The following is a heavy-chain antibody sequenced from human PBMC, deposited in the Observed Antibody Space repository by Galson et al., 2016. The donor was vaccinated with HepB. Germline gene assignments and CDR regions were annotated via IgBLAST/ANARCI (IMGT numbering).Heavy chain of an antibody. CDR2: IIPIFGTA. V-gene: IGHV1-69*13. D-gene: IGHD3-22*01. J-gene: IGHJ6*02. CDR1: GGTFSSYA. Sequence: SVKVSCKASGGTFSSYAISWVRQAPGQGLEWMGGIIPIFGTANYAPKFQGRVTITADESTSTAYMELSSLRSEDTAVYYCARDTYYYDSSGWRDYYYYGMDVWGQGTTVTVSS. CDR3: ARDTYYYDSSGWRDYYYYGMDV.